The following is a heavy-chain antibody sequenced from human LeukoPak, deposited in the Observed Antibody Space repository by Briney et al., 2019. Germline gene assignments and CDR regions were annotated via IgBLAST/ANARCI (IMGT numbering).Heavy chain of an antibody. D-gene: IGHD6-19*01. CDR2: IKQDGSEK. CDR1: GFTFSSYW. CDR3: AREGIAVAATLWD. Sequence: GGSLRLSCAASGFTFSSYWMSWVRQAPGKGLEWVANIKQDGSEKYYVDSVKGRFTISRDNAKNSLYLQMNSLRDEDTAVYYCAREGIAVAATLWDWGQGTLVTVSS. J-gene: IGHJ4*02. V-gene: IGHV3-7*01.